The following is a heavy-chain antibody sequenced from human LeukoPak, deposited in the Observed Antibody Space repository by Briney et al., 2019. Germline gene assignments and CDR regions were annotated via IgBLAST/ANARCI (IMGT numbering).Heavy chain of an antibody. V-gene: IGHV3-7*01. CDR3: ASDNWPLIDY. D-gene: IGHD1-20*01. J-gene: IGHJ4*02. CDR1: VFTFSSFW. Sequence: GGPLRLSCAASVFTFSSFWLSWVRQAPGKGLEGVANIKQDGSEKYYVDSVKGRFTISRDNAKNSLYLQMNSLRAEDTAVYYCASDNWPLIDYWGQGTLVTVSS. CDR2: IKQDGSEK.